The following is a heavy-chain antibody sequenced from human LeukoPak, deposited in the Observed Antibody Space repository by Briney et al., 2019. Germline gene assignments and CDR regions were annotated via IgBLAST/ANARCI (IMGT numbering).Heavy chain of an antibody. Sequence: GGSLRLSCAASGFTVSSNYMSWVRQAPGKGLEWVSVIYSCGSTYYADSVKGRFTISRDNSKNTLYLQMNSLRAEDTAVYYCAKDRVGSWYFSNYYYYGMDVWGQGTTVTVSS. V-gene: IGHV3-66*03. CDR2: IYSCGST. J-gene: IGHJ6*02. D-gene: IGHD6-13*01. CDR1: GFTVSSNY. CDR3: AKDRVGSWYFSNYYYYGMDV.